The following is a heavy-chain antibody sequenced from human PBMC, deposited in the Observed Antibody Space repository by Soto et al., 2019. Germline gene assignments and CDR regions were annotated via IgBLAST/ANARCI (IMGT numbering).Heavy chain of an antibody. V-gene: IGHV4-30-4*01. Sequence: QVQLQESGPGLVKPSQTLSLTCTVSGGSISSGDYYWSWIRQPPGKGLEWIGYIYYSGSTYCNPSLKSRVTISVDTSKNQFSLKLSSVTAADTAVYYCAREVYGSGSPYYFDYWGQGTLVTVSS. CDR1: GGSISSGDYY. D-gene: IGHD3-10*01. CDR2: IYYSGST. CDR3: AREVYGSGSPYYFDY. J-gene: IGHJ4*02.